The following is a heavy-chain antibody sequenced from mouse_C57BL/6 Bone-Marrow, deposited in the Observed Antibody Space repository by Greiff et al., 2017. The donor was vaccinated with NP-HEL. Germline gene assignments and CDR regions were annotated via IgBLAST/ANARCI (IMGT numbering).Heavy chain of an antibody. V-gene: IGHV1-18*01. D-gene: IGHD2-4*01. CDR1: GYTFTDYN. J-gene: IGHJ4*01. CDR2: INPNNGGT. CDR3: ASTMITTGAMDY. Sequence: EVQLQQSGPELVKPGASVTIPCKASGYTFTDYNMDWVKQSHGKSLEWIGAINPNNGGTIYNQKFKGKATLTVDKSSSTAYMVLSSLTSEDTAVYYCASTMITTGAMDYWGKGTSVTVSS.